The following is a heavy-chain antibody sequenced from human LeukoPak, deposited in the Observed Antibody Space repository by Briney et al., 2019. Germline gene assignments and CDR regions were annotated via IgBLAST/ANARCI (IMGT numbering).Heavy chain of an antibody. V-gene: IGHV4-59*01. Sequence: SETLSLTCTVSGGSISTYSWSWIRQPPGKGLEWIGYIYSSGSTNYNPSLKSRVTISVDTSKNQFSLKLSSVTAADTAVYYCASLSSSIAYWGQGTLVTVSS. J-gene: IGHJ4*02. D-gene: IGHD6-6*01. CDR3: ASLSSSIAY. CDR2: IYSSGST. CDR1: GGSISTYS.